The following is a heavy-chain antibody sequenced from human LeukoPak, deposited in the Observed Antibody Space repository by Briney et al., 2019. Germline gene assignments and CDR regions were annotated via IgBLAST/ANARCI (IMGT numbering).Heavy chain of an antibody. CDR1: GFTFSSYS. CDR3: ARAITIFGVVQHYFDY. Sequence: PGGSLRLSCAASGFTFSSYSMNWVRQAPGKGLEWVSYISSSSSTIYYADSVKGRFTISRDNAKNSLYLQMNSLRAEDTAVHYCARAITIFGVVQHYFDYWGQGTLVTVSS. V-gene: IGHV3-48*01. J-gene: IGHJ4*02. CDR2: ISSSSSTI. D-gene: IGHD3-3*01.